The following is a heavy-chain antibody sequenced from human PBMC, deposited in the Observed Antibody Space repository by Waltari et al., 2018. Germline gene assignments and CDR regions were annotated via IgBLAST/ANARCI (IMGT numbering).Heavy chain of an antibody. CDR2: IIPILGTE. V-gene: IGHV1-69*01. D-gene: IGHD5-12*01. CDR3: ARTLTRGYSGYDTSRIDY. J-gene: IGHJ4*02. CDR1: GGTFSSYA. Sequence: QVQLVQSGAEVKKPGSSVKVSCKASGGTFSSYAISWVRQAPGQGLEWMGGIIPILGTENYAQKFQGRVTITADESTSTAYMELSSLRSEDTAVYYCARTLTRGYSGYDTSRIDYWGQGTLVTVSS.